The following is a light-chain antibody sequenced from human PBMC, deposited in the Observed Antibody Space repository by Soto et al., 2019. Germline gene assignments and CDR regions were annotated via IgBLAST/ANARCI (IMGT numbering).Light chain of an antibody. CDR1: QSVGSN. J-gene: IGKJ1*01. V-gene: IGKV3-15*01. Sequence: EIVMTQSAATLSVSPGERATLSFRPSQSVGSNLAWYQQKPGQAPRLLIYAASTRATGIPDRFSGGGSGAEYTLTISSLQSEDFAVYYCQQYDKWPRTFGQGTKVDIK. CDR2: AAS. CDR3: QQYDKWPRT.